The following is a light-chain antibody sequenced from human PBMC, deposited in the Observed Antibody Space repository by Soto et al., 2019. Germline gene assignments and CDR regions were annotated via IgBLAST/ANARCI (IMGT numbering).Light chain of an antibody. CDR2: ATS. J-gene: IGKJ5*01. V-gene: IGKV1-39*01. Sequence: PLTQSPSSLAASVGDRLTLTCRASRNVSIYLNWYQHKPGKGPTLLIHATSNLQIGVPSRFSGSGSGTEFTLPISSLQPEDCGHYYCQQSYKMPSFARGTRLVMK. CDR1: RNVSIY. CDR3: QQSYKMPS.